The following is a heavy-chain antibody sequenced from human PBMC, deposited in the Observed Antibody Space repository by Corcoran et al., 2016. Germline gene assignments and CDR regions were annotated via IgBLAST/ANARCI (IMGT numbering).Heavy chain of an antibody. D-gene: IGHD3-3*01. CDR1: GYTFTSYG. J-gene: IGHJ4*02. Sequence: QVQLVQSGAEVKKPGASVKVSCKASGYTFTSYGISWVRQAPEQGLEWMGWISAYNGNTNYAQKLQGRVTMTTDTSTSTAYMELRSLGSDDTAGEYVARGGGGYGVVITGAYFDYWGQGTRVTVSS. CDR3: ARGGGGYGVVITGAYFDY. V-gene: IGHV1-18*01. CDR2: ISAYNGNT.